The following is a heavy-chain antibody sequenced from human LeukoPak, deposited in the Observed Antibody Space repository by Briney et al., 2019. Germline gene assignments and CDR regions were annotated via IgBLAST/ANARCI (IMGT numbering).Heavy chain of an antibody. Sequence: PGGSLRLSCTTSGFTFGDHAMSWVRQAPGKGLEWVGFIRSKSHGGTTEYAASVKGRFTISRDDSKSIAYLQMDSLKTDDTAMYYCTRGPTHQWLYYGMDVWGQGTTVTVSS. CDR2: IRSKSHGGTT. CDR3: TRGPTHQWLYYGMDV. CDR1: GFTFGDHA. D-gene: IGHD5-24*01. V-gene: IGHV3-49*04. J-gene: IGHJ6*02.